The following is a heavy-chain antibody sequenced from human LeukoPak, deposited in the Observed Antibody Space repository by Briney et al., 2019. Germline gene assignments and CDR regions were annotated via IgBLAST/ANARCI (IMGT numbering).Heavy chain of an antibody. CDR1: GFTFSSYA. Sequence: PGGSLRLSCGASGFTFSSYAMSWIRQAPGKGLEWVSAISGSGGSTYYADSVKGRFTISRDNSKNTLYLQMNSLRAEDTAVYYCAKTPYSAYPLLWFGELFNYFDYWGQGTLVTVSS. CDR3: AKTPYSAYPLLWFGELFNYFDY. D-gene: IGHD3-10*01. V-gene: IGHV3-23*01. J-gene: IGHJ4*02. CDR2: ISGSGGST.